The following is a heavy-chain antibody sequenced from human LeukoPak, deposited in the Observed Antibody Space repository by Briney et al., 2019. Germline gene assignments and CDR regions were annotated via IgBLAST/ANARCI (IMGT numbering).Heavy chain of an antibody. V-gene: IGHV3-23*01. Sequence: GGPLRLSCAASGFSGFTFSSYAMSWVRQAPGKGLEWVSDISGSGGSTNYADSVKGRFTISRDNSKNTLYVQMSSLRAEDTAVYYCAMSKSGSYSFDYWGQGTLVTVSS. J-gene: IGHJ4*02. CDR2: ISGSGGST. CDR3: AMSKSGSYSFDY. D-gene: IGHD1-26*01. CDR1: GFSGFTFSSYA.